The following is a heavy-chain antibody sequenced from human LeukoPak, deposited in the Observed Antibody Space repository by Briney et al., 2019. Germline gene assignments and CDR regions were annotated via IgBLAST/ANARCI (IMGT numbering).Heavy chain of an antibody. J-gene: IGHJ4*02. CDR3: AKDLRAAAVFDY. Sequence: SETLSLTCTVSGGSISSYYWSWIRQPPGKGLEWIGYIYYSGSTNYNPSLKSRVTISVDTSKNQFSLKLRSVTAADTAVYYCAKDLRAAAVFDYWGRGTLVTVSS. D-gene: IGHD6-13*01. V-gene: IGHV4-59*01. CDR2: IYYSGST. CDR1: GGSISSYY.